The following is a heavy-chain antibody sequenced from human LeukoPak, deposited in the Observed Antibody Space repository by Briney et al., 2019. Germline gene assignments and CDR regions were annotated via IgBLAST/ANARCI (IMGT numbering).Heavy chain of an antibody. J-gene: IGHJ3*01. CDR1: GFTFSGST. V-gene: IGHV3-23*01. Sequence: PGGSLRLSCAASGFTFSGSTMSWVRQAPGEGLEWVSLISNSGANSYYTDSVRGRSTISRDNSKNTLYLQMNSLRAEDTAIYYCARDMHSSTWGLGTMVTVSS. D-gene: IGHD2-2*01. CDR3: ARDMHSST. CDR2: ISNSGANS.